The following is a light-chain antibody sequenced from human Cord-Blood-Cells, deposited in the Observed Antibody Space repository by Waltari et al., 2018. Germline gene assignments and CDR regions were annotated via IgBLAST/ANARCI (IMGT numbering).Light chain of an antibody. CDR2: STN. Sequence: QSVLTQPPSASGTPGQRVTISCSGSSSNIGSNTVNWYQQLPGTAPKLLIYSTNQRPSGVPDRFSGSKAGTSASLAISGLQSEYEADYYCAACDDSLNGPVFGGGTKLTVL. CDR1: SSNIGSNT. J-gene: IGLJ3*02. V-gene: IGLV1-44*01. CDR3: AACDDSLNGPV.